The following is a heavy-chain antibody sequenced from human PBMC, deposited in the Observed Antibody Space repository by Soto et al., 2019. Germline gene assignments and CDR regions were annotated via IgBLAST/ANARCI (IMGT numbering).Heavy chain of an antibody. V-gene: IGHV3-30-3*01. CDR1: GFTFSSYA. D-gene: IGHD2-2*01. Sequence: QVQLVESGGGVVQPGRSLRLSCAASGFTFSSYAMHWVRQAPGKGLEWVVVISYDGSNKYYADSVKGRFTISRDNSKNTLFQQMNSLRAEDTAVYYCARGPSSLTRFDYWGQGTLVTVSS. CDR2: ISYDGSNK. CDR3: ARGPSSLTRFDY. J-gene: IGHJ4*02.